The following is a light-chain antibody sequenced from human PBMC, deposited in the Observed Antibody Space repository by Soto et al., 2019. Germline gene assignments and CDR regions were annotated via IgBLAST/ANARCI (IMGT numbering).Light chain of an antibody. CDR2: GAS. Sequence: EIVFTQSPATLSLSPGERATLSCRSSQSVSYYLAWYQQKPGQAPRLLIYGASTRATGIPARFSGSGSGTEFTLTISSLQSEDFAVYYCQQYNNWPPITFGQGTRLEIK. CDR1: QSVSYY. J-gene: IGKJ5*01. V-gene: IGKV3-15*01. CDR3: QQYNNWPPIT.